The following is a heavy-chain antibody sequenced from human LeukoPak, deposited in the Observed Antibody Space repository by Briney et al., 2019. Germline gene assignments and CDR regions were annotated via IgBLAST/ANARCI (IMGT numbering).Heavy chain of an antibody. CDR1: GYNFTIYG. CDR2: ISTHTGDT. D-gene: IGHD5-18*01. J-gene: IGHJ4*02. CDR3: ARDRRLSVDIAMAPFDY. Sequence: ASVKVSCKASGYNFTIYGITWVRQAPGQGLEWLGWISTHTGDTNYAQKLQARVTMTTDTSTSTAYMELRSLRSDDTAVYYCARDRRLSVDIAMAPFDYWGQGTLVTVSS. V-gene: IGHV1-18*04.